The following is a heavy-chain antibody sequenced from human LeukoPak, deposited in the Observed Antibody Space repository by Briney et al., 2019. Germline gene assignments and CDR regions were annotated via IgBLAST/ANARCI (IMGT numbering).Heavy chain of an antibody. CDR1: GFTFSSFA. Sequence: GGSLRLSCAASGFTFSSFAMNWVRQAPGKGLECVSAINGGGDFTKYADSVKGRSTISRDNSKSTLYLQMNSLRAEDTAVYYCAKSVFDSSGDPYMDVWGKGTTVTISS. V-gene: IGHV3-23*01. CDR3: AKSVFDSSGDPYMDV. D-gene: IGHD3-22*01. CDR2: INGGGDFT. J-gene: IGHJ6*03.